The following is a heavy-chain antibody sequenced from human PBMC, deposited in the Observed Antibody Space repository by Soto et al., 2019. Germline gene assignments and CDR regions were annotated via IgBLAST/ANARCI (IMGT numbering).Heavy chain of an antibody. D-gene: IGHD3-3*01. J-gene: IGHJ6*02. CDR3: ARGQRYYDFWSGYYYYYGMDV. CDR2: IIPIFGTA. Sequence: ASVKVSCKASGGTFSSYAISWVRQAPGQGLEWMGGIIPIFGTANYAQKFQGRVTITADESTSTAYMELSSLRSEDTAVYYCARGQRYYDFWSGYYYYYGMDVWGQGTTVTVSS. CDR1: GGTFSSYA. V-gene: IGHV1-69*13.